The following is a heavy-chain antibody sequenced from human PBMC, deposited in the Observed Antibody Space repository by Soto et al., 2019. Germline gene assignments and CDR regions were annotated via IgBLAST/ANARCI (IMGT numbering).Heavy chain of an antibody. CDR1: GGSISSSSYY. CDR2: IYYSGST. J-gene: IGHJ6*03. D-gene: IGHD3-16*01. V-gene: IGHV4-39*01. CDR3: ARHPRLEDRTYCYYMDV. Sequence: SETLSLTCTVSGGSISSSSYYWGWIRQPPGKGLEWIGSIYYSGSTYYNPSLKSRVTISVDTSKNQFSLKLSSVTAADTAVYYCARHPRLEDRTYCYYMDVWGQGTTVTVSS.